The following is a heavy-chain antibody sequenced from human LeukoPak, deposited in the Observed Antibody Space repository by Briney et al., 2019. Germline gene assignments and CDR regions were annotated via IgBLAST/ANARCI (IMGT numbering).Heavy chain of an antibody. Sequence: PGGSLRLSCAASGFTFSTYTMSWVRQAPGKGLEWVSSIYGSGVSTFYADSVQGRFTISRDNSKNTLYLQMNSLRAEDTAVYYCAKGIYCSSTSCLKAYYYYMDVWGKGTTVTVSS. J-gene: IGHJ6*03. V-gene: IGHV3-23*01. CDR1: GFTFSTYT. CDR2: IYGSGVST. D-gene: IGHD2-2*01. CDR3: AKGIYCSSTSCLKAYYYYMDV.